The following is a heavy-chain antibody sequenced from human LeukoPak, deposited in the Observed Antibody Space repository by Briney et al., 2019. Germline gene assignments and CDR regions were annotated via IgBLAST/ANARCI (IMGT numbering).Heavy chain of an antibody. D-gene: IGHD3-9*01. CDR2: IYSGGYT. V-gene: IGHV3-53*01. Sequence: PGGSLRLSCAASGFTVSTNDMRWVRQAPGKGLEWVSFIYSGGYTYYADSVKGRFTVSRDNSENTLYLQMNSLRAEDTAVYYCVRALTGYSLGYWGQGTLVTVSS. CDR1: GFTVSTND. CDR3: VRALTGYSLGY. J-gene: IGHJ4*02.